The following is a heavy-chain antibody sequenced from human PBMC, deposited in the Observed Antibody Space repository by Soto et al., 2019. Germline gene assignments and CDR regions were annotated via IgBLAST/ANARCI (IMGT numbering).Heavy chain of an antibody. D-gene: IGHD2-15*01. CDR3: ARRWGSGGSCPGIEFDY. CDR1: GFSYSSHD. CDR2: AGTVGDR. J-gene: IGHJ4*02. Sequence: GGSLRLSCAASGFSYSSHDMHWFRQAAGKGLEWVSGAGTVGDRYYSGSVKGRFTVSRENARNSVYLQLNSLRAGDTAVYYCARRWGSGGSCPGIEFDYWGQGILVAVSS. V-gene: IGHV3-13*01.